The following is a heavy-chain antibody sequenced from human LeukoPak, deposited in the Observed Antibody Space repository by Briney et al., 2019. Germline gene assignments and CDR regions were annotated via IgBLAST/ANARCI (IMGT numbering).Heavy chain of an antibody. CDR1: GGSISSGGYS. D-gene: IGHD3-16*01. J-gene: IGHJ3*02. V-gene: IGHV4-30-4*07. Sequence: SQTLSLTCAVSGGSISSGGYSWSWIRQPPGKGLEWIGYIYYSGSTNYNPSLKSRVTISVDTSKNQFSLKLTSVTAADTAVYYCARSRGTLDIWGQGTMVTVSS. CDR3: ARSRGTLDI. CDR2: IYYSGST.